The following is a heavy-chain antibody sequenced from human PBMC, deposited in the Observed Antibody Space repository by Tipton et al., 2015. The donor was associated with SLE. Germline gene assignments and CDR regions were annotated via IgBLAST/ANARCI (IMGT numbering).Heavy chain of an antibody. CDR2: IYYSGST. V-gene: IGHV4-59*11. Sequence: TLSLTCTVSGGSISSHYWSWIRQPPGKGLEWIGYIYYSGSTNYNPSLKSRVTISVDTSKNQFSLKLSSVTAADTAVYYCARLRDDCRPDYGMDVWGQGTTVTVSS. J-gene: IGHJ6*02. CDR1: GGSISSHY. CDR3: ARLRDDCRPDYGMDV. D-gene: IGHD2-21*02.